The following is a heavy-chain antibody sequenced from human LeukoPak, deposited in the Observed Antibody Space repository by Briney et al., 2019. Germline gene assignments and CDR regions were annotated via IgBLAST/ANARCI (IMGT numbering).Heavy chain of an antibody. CDR2: MNPNSGNT. V-gene: IGHV1-8*03. CDR3: AKSNGYGLVDI. CDR1: GYTFTNCD. J-gene: IGHJ3*02. Sequence: ASVKVSCKASGYTFTNCDINWVRQATGQGLEWMGWMNPNSGNTVYAQKFQGRVTITGNTSISTAYMELSSLRSEDTAVYYCAKSNGYGLVDIWGQGTMVTVSS. D-gene: IGHD3-10*01.